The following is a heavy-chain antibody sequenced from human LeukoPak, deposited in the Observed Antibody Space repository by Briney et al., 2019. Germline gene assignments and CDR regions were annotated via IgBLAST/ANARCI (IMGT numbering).Heavy chain of an antibody. CDR2: LYSSGNT. J-gene: IGHJ4*02. V-gene: IGHV3-53*01. D-gene: IGHD7-27*01. CDR3: ARGWGSFEN. CDR1: GFSVITDY. Sequence: GGSLRLSCAASGFSVITDYMTWVRLAPGKGLEWVSTLYSSGNTYYADSVKGRFTVSRDNSKNTLFLEMSSLRAEDTAVYFCARGWGSFENWGQGTLVAVSS.